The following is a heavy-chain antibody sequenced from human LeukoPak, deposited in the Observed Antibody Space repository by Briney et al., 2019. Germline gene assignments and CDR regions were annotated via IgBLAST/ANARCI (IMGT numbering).Heavy chain of an antibody. CDR1: GFTFSSYG. Sequence: GGSLRLSCAASGFTFSSYGMHWVRQAPGKGLEWVAFIRYDGSNKYYADSVKGRFTISRDNSKNTLYLQMSSLRAEDTAVYYCAKGTTVPLPEFDYWGQGTLVTVSS. CDR2: IRYDGSNK. CDR3: AKGTTVPLPEFDY. V-gene: IGHV3-30*02. J-gene: IGHJ4*02. D-gene: IGHD4-17*01.